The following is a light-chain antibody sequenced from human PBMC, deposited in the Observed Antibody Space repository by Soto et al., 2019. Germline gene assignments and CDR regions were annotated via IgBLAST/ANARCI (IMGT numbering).Light chain of an antibody. CDR1: QSISNW. CDR2: KAS. CDR3: QQYNDYSGT. V-gene: IGKV1-5*03. Sequence: DIQMTQSPSTLSASVGDRVTITCRASQSISNWLAWYQQKPGKAPNLLIHKASTLESGVPSRFSGSGSGTEFTLTISSLQPEDFATYYCQQYNDYSGTFGQGTKVEIK. J-gene: IGKJ1*01.